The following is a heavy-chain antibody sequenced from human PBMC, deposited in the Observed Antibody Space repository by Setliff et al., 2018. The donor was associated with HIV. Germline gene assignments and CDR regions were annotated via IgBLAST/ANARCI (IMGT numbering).Heavy chain of an antibody. CDR3: ASEVCRHSGGYCYDSYAFDI. J-gene: IGHJ3*02. V-gene: IGHV3-53*01. D-gene: IGHD3-22*01. CDR1: GLTDTYNY. CDR2: IYAGGST. Sequence: GGSLRLSCAASGLTDTYNYMSWVRQAPGKGLEWVSVIYAGGSTYYADSVKGRFTISRDNSKNMLYLQMDSLRAEDTAIYYCASEVCRHSGGYCYDSYAFDIWGQGTLVTVSS.